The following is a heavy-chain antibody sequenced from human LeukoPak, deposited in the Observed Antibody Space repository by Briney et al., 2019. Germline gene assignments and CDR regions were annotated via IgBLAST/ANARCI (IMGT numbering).Heavy chain of an antibody. CDR2: IYYSKST. Sequence: SETLSLNCNVSGDTISSTNYYWGSIRQPPGKGLEWNGSIYYSKSTYNNPCRESRVTITVNTSKNQFSLKLASLTAADTAVYYCARRPIVGSTGFYFDPWGPGTLVTVSS. V-gene: IGHV4-39*01. J-gene: IGHJ5*02. CDR3: ARRPIVGSTGFYFDP. CDR1: GDTISSTNYY. D-gene: IGHD1-26*01.